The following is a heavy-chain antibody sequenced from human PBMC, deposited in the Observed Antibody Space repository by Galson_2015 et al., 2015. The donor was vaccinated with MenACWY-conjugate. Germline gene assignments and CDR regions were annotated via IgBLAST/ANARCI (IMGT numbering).Heavy chain of an antibody. J-gene: IGHJ4*02. V-gene: IGHV4-61*01. CDR3: ARAAWNYMFFDS. CDR1: DGSVNSGSYY. Sequence: SETLSLTCTVSDGSVNSGSYYWNWIRQPPGKVLEWIGYVYYNGNTNYNPSVESRVTISVDTSKNQFSLRLSSVTAADTAVYYCARAAWNYMFFDSWGQGSLVTVSS. D-gene: IGHD1-7*01. CDR2: VYYNGNT.